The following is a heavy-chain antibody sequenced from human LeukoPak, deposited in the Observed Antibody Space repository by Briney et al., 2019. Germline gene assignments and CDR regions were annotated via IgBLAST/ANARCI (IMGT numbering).Heavy chain of an antibody. V-gene: IGHV1-69*05. Sequence: GASVKVSCKASGGTFSNYPISWVRQAPGQGLEWMGGIIPIFGTANYAQKFQGRVTITTDESTSTAYMELSSLRSEDTAMYYCARDIVGYCSSTSCYTLDYWGQGTLVTVSS. J-gene: IGHJ4*02. CDR3: ARDIVGYCSSTSCYTLDY. D-gene: IGHD2-2*02. CDR2: IIPIFGTA. CDR1: GGTFSNYP.